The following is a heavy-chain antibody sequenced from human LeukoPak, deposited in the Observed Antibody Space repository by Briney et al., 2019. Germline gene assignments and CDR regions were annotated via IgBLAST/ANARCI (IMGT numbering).Heavy chain of an antibody. V-gene: IGHV3-23*01. CDR1: GFIFSSYG. CDR2: ISGSGGST. Sequence: GGSLRLSCAASGFIFSSYGMHWVRQAPGKGLEWVSAISGSGGSTYYADSVKGRFTISRDNSKNTLYPQMNSLRAEDTAVYYCAKDSTYSSSYYYYYYMDVWGKGTTVTVSS. J-gene: IGHJ6*03. D-gene: IGHD6-6*01. CDR3: AKDSTYSSSYYYYYYMDV.